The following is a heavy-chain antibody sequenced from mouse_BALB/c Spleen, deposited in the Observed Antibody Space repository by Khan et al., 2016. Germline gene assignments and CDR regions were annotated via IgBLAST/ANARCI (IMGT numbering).Heavy chain of an antibody. J-gene: IGHJ3*01. V-gene: IGHV9-3-1*01. Sequence: QIQLVQSGPELKKPGETVKISCKASGYTFTNYGMNWVKQAPGKGLKWMGWINTYIGEPTYADDFKGRFAFSLETSASTAYLQINNLKQDDTATYCCASGGDYGGFTYWGQGTLVTVSA. CDR2: INTYIGEP. D-gene: IGHD2-13*01. CDR3: ASGGDYGGFTY. CDR1: GYTFTNYG.